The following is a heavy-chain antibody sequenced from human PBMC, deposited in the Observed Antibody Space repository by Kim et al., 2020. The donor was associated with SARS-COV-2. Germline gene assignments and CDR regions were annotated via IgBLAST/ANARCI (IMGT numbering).Heavy chain of an antibody. D-gene: IGHD6-19*01. V-gene: IGHV1-2*02. CDR2: INPNSGGT. CDR1: GYTFTGYY. Sequence: ASVKVSCKASGYTFTGYYMHWVRQAPGQGLEWMGWINPNSGGTNYAQKFQGRVTMTRDTSISTAYMELSRLRSDDTAVYYCARDQAVAGIYYYYYGMDVWGQGTTVTVSS. CDR3: ARDQAVAGIYYYYYGMDV. J-gene: IGHJ6*02.